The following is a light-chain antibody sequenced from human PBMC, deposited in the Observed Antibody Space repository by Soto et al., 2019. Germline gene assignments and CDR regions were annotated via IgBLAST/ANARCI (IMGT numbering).Light chain of an antibody. CDR3: QQSYRTPYT. CDR2: AAY. Sequence: DIQVTQSPSSLSASVGDRVTITCRAGQSIRSYLNWYQQKPGKAPKLLIYAAYSLQSGVPSRFSGRGSGTDFTLTISSLQPEDFASYYCQQSYRTPYTFGQGTKLEIK. CDR1: QSIRSY. J-gene: IGKJ2*01. V-gene: IGKV1-39*01.